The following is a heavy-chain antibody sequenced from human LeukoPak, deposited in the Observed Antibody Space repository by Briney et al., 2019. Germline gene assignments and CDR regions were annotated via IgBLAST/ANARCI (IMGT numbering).Heavy chain of an antibody. Sequence: GESLKISCKGSGYSFTSYWITWVRQVPGKGREWMGNIDPSDSYTNYSPSFQGHVTISADKSISTAYLQWSSLKASDTAIYYCARHRTGFSSGWYDYWGQGTLVTVSA. V-gene: IGHV5-10-1*01. CDR2: IDPSDSYT. D-gene: IGHD6-19*01. CDR1: GYSFTSYW. J-gene: IGHJ4*02. CDR3: ARHRTGFSSGWYDY.